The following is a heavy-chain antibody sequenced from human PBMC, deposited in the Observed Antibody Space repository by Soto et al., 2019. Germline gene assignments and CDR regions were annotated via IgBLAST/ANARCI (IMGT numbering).Heavy chain of an antibody. CDR3: ARDTSGVVVVAAREAFDI. Sequence: ASETLSLTCTVSGGSISSGGYYWSWIRQHPGKGLEWIGYIYYSGSTYYNPSLKSRVTISVDTSKNQFSLKLSSVTAADTAVYYCARDTSGVVVVAAREAFDIWGQGTMVTVS. CDR1: GGSISSGGYY. J-gene: IGHJ3*02. D-gene: IGHD2-15*01. CDR2: IYYSGST. V-gene: IGHV4-31*03.